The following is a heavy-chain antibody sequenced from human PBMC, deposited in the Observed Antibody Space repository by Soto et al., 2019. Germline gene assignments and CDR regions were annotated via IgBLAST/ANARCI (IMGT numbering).Heavy chain of an antibody. V-gene: IGHV3-7*01. Sequence: GSLRLSCAASGFTFSSYWMSWVRQAPGKGLEWVANIKQDGSEKYYVDSVKGRFTISRDNAKNSLYLQMNSLRAEDTAVYYCARWTEGPEFVYYFDYWGQGTLVTVSS. CDR1: GFTFSSYW. D-gene: IGHD3-10*01. J-gene: IGHJ4*02. CDR2: IKQDGSEK. CDR3: ARWTEGPEFVYYFDY.